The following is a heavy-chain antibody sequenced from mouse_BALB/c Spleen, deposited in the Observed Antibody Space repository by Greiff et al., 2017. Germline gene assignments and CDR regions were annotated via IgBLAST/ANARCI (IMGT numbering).Heavy chain of an antibody. Sequence: VQLQQSAAELARPGASVKMSCKASGYTFTSYTMHWVKQRPGQGLEWIGYINPSSGYTEYNQKFKDKTTLTADKSSSTAYMQLSSLTSEDSAVYYCAREITTGYFDYWGQGTTLTVSS. D-gene: IGHD2-4*01. CDR3: AREITTGYFDY. CDR1: GYTFTSYT. V-gene: IGHV1-4*02. CDR2: INPSSGYT. J-gene: IGHJ2*01.